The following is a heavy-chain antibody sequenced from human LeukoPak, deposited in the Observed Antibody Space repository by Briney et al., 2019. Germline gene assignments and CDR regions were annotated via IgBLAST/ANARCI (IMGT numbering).Heavy chain of an antibody. Sequence: PGGSLRLSCAASGFTFSSYWMHWVRQAPGKGLVWVSRINRDGSSTSYADSVKGRFTTSRDNAKNTLYLQMNSLRAEDTAVYYCERVLTHYYDSRPIPVWGQGTLVTVSS. J-gene: IGHJ4*02. CDR1: GFTFSSYW. V-gene: IGHV3-74*01. D-gene: IGHD3-22*01. CDR3: ERVLTHYYDSRPIPV. CDR2: INRDGSST.